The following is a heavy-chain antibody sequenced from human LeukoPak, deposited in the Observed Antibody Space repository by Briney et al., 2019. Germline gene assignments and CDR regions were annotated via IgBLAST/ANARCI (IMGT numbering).Heavy chain of an antibody. D-gene: IGHD5-24*01. CDR1: GDSVSSNTAA. Sequence: SQTLSLTCAISGDSVSSNTAAWNWFRQSPSRGLEWLGRTYYRSKWYNDYAVSVKSRIIINPDTSRNQFSPQLNSVTPEDTALYYCARDREHSYNLDYWGQGTLVTVSS. CDR3: ARDREHSYNLDY. CDR2: TYYRSKWYN. J-gene: IGHJ4*02. V-gene: IGHV6-1*01.